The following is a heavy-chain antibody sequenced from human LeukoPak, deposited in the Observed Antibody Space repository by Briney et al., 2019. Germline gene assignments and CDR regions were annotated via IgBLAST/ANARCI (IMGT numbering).Heavy chain of an antibody. V-gene: IGHV3-48*02. CDR2: ISSSSSTI. CDR1: GFTFSSYS. J-gene: IGHJ5*02. CDR3: ARDSGSSPA. D-gene: IGHD1-26*01. Sequence: GGSLRLSCAASGFTFSSYSMNWVRQAPGKGLEWVSYISSSSSTIYYADSVKGRFISSRDNAKKSLYLHMNSLRDEDTAVYYCARDSGSSPAWGQGTLVTVSS.